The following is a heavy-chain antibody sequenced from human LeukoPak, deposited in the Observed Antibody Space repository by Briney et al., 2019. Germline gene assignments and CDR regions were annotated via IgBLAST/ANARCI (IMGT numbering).Heavy chain of an antibody. V-gene: IGHV3-23*01. CDR2: INGGGDST. J-gene: IGHJ4*02. CDR3: ARDIEMATTLDY. D-gene: IGHD5-24*01. CDR1: GFMFNNYA. Sequence: GGSLRLSCAASGFMFNNYAMSWVRQAPGTGLEWVSTINGGGDSTFYADSVKGRFTISRDNSESTLYLQMNSLRAEDTAVYYCARDIEMATTLDYWGQGTLVTVSS.